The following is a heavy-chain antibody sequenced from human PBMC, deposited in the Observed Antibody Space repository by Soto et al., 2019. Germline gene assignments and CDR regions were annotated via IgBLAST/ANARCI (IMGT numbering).Heavy chain of an antibody. CDR3: AHRRHSSSSFPDWFDP. CDR2: IYYNDDK. J-gene: IGHJ5*02. D-gene: IGHD5-18*01. Sequence: SGPTLVNPTQTLTLTCTFSGFSLTTGGVGVGWIRQPPGKALEWVALIYYNDDKHYSPSLKSRLTITKDTSNNQVVLTMTDVDPVDTATYFCAHRRHSSSSFPDWFDPWSQGTLVTVSS. CDR1: GFSLTTGGVG. V-gene: IGHV2-5*01.